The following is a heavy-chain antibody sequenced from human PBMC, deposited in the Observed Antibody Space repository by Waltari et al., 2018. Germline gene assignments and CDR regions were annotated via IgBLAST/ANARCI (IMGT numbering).Heavy chain of an antibody. CDR3: ARWGYCSGGSCYWNLDY. J-gene: IGHJ4*02. CDR1: GGTFSSYA. Sequence: QVQLVQSGAEVKKPGSSVKVSCKASGGTFSSYAISWVRQAPGQGLEWMGWMNPNSGNTGYAQKFQGRVTMTRNTSISTAYMELSSLRSEDTAVYYCARWGYCSGGSCYWNLDYWGQGTLVTVSS. CDR2: MNPNSGNT. D-gene: IGHD2-15*01. V-gene: IGHV1-8*02.